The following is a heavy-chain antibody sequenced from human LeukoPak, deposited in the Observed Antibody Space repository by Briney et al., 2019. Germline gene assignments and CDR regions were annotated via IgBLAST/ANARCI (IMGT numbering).Heavy chain of an antibody. CDR2: ISAYGDTT. D-gene: IGHD3-3*01. V-gene: IGHV1-18*01. CDR1: GYSFTNYG. J-gene: IGHJ4*02. Sequence: ASVKVSCKTSGYSFTNYGVAWVRQAPGQGLEWLGWISAYGDTTNYARTFQDRITMTRDTSTSTGYMELRSLKSDDTAIYYCGKYGGRASGYPVDYWGQGTLVTVSS. CDR3: GKYGGRASGYPVDY.